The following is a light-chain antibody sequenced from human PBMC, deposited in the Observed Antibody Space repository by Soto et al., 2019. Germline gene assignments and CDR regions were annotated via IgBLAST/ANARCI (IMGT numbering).Light chain of an antibody. Sequence: EIVMTQSPATLSVSPCERATLSFSASQSVSSNHLAWYQQKPGQAPRLLIYGASRRATGIPDRFSGSGSGSDFTLTISRLEPEDFAMYYCQQYGSSTYTFGQGTKVDIK. CDR1: QSVSSNH. V-gene: IGKV3-20*01. CDR3: QQYGSSTYT. J-gene: IGKJ2*01. CDR2: GAS.